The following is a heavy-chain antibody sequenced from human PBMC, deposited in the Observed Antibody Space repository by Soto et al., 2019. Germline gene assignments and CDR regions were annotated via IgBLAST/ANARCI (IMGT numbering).Heavy chain of an antibody. CDR3: GRDLASNANCIDP. CDR2: IYYTSKT. J-gene: IGHJ5*02. CDR1: GDYIHVGGYD. D-gene: IGHD2-2*01. V-gene: IGHV4-30-4*01. Sequence: PSETLSLTCSVSGDYIHVGGYDWTWIRQRPGKGPEWLGYIYYTSKTYYNPSLESRLTMSVDRSKNQFSLRLTSVTAAATSVYFCGRDLASNANCIDPWGQGALVTVSS.